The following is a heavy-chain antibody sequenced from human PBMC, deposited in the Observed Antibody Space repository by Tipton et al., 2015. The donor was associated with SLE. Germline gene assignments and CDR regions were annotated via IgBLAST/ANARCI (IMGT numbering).Heavy chain of an antibody. CDR1: GFTFSSYS. D-gene: IGHD3-16*01. CDR3: ARAFVRIEGEGTDAFDI. V-gene: IGHV3-21*01. CDR2: ISSSSSYI. J-gene: IGHJ3*02. Sequence: SLRLSCAASGFTFSSYSMNWVRQAPGKGLEWVSSISSSSSYIYYADSVKGRFTISRDNAKNSLYLQMNSLRAEDTAVYYCARAFVRIEGEGTDAFDIWGQGTMVTVSS.